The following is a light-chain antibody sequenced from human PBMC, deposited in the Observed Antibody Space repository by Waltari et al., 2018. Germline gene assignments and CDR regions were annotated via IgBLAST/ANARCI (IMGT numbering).Light chain of an antibody. J-gene: IGLJ3*02. CDR1: FSNIGTNA. Sequence: QSVLPQPPSASGTPGQKVTISCSGTFSNIGTNAVNWYQQVPGMAPKLLIFNNKNTGPGVPDRFSGAKFGTSASLAISGLQSGDEAVYYCAAWDDSLDAYVVFGGGTKVTVL. V-gene: IGLV1-44*01. CDR2: NNK. CDR3: AAWDDSLDAYVV.